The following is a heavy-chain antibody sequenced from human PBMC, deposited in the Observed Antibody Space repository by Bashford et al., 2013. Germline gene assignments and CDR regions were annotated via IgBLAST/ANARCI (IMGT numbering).Heavy chain of an antibody. J-gene: IGHJ5*02. V-gene: IGHV3-15*01. CDR1: GFTFSDAW. CDR2: IKSKTDGGTT. Sequence: GGSLRLSCAASGFTFSDAWMNWVRQAPGKALEWVGRIKSKTDGGTTDYAAPVKGRFTISRDDSRNTLFLQMNSLKTDDTAVYYCTTTVDVVIVPAPITGDNWFDPWGQEPWSPSPQ. CDR3: TTTVDVVIVPAPITGDNWFDP. D-gene: IGHD2-2*02.